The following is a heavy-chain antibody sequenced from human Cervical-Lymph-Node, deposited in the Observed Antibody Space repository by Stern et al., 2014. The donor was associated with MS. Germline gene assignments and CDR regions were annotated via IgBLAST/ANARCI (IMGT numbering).Heavy chain of an antibody. CDR2: VWQDGINT. D-gene: IGHD2-15*01. CDR1: GFIFRNSG. V-gene: IGHV3-33*01. J-gene: IGHJ4*02. CDR3: TRDPRGYCSGGSCYQGFFDY. Sequence: VQLLESGGGVVQPGRSLRLSCAASGFIFRNSGMHWVRQAPGKGLEWVAVVWQDGINTYYADSVKGRFTISRDNSKNMVDLQMNSLRVEDTGIYYCTRDPRGYCSGGSCYQGFFDYWGRGTLVTVSS.